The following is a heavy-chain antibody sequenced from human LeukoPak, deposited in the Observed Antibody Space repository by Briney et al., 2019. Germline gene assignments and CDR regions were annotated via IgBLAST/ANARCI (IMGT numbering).Heavy chain of an antibody. CDR2: IYHSGST. J-gene: IGHJ6*03. CDR3: ARDRRGANHKNYYYYMDV. D-gene: IGHD1-26*01. Sequence: SETLSLTCTVSGYSISSGYYWGWIRQPPGKGLEWIGSIYHSGSTYYNPSLKSRVTISVDTSKNQFSLKQSSVTAADTAVYYCARDRRGANHKNYYYYMDVWGKGTTVTVSS. CDR1: GYSISSGYY. V-gene: IGHV4-38-2*02.